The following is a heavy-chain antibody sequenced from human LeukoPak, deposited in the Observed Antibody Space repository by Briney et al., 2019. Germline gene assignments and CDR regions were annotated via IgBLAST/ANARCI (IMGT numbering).Heavy chain of an antibody. V-gene: IGHV3-23*01. CDR3: AKDRPSGGSSLHDY. D-gene: IGHD2-15*01. CDR1: GFTFSSYA. CDR2: ISGSGRST. J-gene: IGHJ4*02. Sequence: PGGSLRLSCAASGFTFSSYAMSWARQPPGEGLEWVSAISGSGRSTYYADSVKGRFTISRDNSKNTLYLQMNSMRAEDTAVYYCAKDRPSGGSSLHDYWGQGTLVTVSS.